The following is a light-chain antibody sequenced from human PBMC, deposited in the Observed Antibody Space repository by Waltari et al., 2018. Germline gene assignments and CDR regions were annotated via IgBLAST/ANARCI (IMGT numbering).Light chain of an antibody. CDR3: GTWDSSLSAGV. CDR2: DNN. V-gene: IGLV1-51*01. CDR1: SSNIGNRY. Sequence: SVLTQPPSVSAAPGQKVTISCPGSSSNIGNRYVSWYQQLPGTAPKLLIYDNNKRPSGIPDRFSGSKSGTSATLGITGLQTGDEADYYCGTWDSSLSAGVFGGGTKLTVL. J-gene: IGLJ3*02.